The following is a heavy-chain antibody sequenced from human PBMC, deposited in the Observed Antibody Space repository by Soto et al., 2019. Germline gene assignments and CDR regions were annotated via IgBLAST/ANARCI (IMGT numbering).Heavy chain of an antibody. V-gene: IGHV5-51*01. D-gene: IGHD2-21*01. CDR3: PSHKLCMATINNDAFDV. CDR1: RYTFNPYW. CDR2: IDPGDSET. J-gene: IGHJ3*01. Sequence: EDSLKISCKRSRYTFNPYWIGWVRQMPGKGLEWMGFIDPGDSETTYSPSFHGQVTISVDKSTSTPYLQWSSLKVSDTAIYYCPSHKLCMATINNDAFDVCHRGTKVTVSS.